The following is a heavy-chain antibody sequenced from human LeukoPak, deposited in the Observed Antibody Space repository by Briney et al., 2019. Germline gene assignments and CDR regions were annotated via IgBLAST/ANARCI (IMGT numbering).Heavy chain of an antibody. CDR2: IHTGGGT. Sequence: SETLSLTCTVSGDSISSYYWSWIRQPPGKGLEWIGYIHTGGGTSYIPSLKGRVTISIDTSKNQFSLKLSSVTAADSAVYYCAKVGIAVAGTGHDAFDIWGQGTMVTVSS. J-gene: IGHJ3*02. V-gene: IGHV4-4*09. CDR1: GDSISSYY. D-gene: IGHD6-19*01. CDR3: AKVGIAVAGTGHDAFDI.